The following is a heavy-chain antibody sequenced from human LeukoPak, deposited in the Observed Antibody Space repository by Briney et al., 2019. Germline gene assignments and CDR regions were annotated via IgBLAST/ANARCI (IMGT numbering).Heavy chain of an antibody. V-gene: IGHV4-34*01. CDR1: GGSLSGYY. CDR2: INHSGST. Sequence: SETLSLTCAVYGGSLSGYYWSWIRQPPGKGLEWIGEINHSGSTNYNPSLKSRVTISVDTSKNQFSLKLSSVTAADTAVYYCARVVAAASVDYWGQGTLVTVSS. D-gene: IGHD6-13*01. CDR3: ARVVAAASVDY. J-gene: IGHJ4*02.